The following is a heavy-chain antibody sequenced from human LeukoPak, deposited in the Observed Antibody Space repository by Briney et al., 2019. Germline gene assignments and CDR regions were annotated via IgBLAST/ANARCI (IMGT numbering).Heavy chain of an antibody. Sequence: GRSLRLSCAASGFTFSSYGMHWVRQAPGKGLEWVAVISYDGSNKYYADSVKGRFTISRDNSKNTLYLQMNSLRAEDTAVYYCAREYSSSGYYYGMDVWGQGTTVTVSS. CDR1: GFTFSSYG. CDR3: AREYSSSGYYYGMDV. CDR2: ISYDGSNK. D-gene: IGHD6-6*01. J-gene: IGHJ6*02. V-gene: IGHV3-30*03.